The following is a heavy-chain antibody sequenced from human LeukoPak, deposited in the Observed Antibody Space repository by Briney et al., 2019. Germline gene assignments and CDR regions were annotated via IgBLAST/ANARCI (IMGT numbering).Heavy chain of an antibody. J-gene: IGHJ4*02. D-gene: IGHD5-12*01. CDR3: GRVDITKYYFDY. CDR1: GGSISSSNW. Sequence: SETLSLTCTVSGGSISSSNWWSWVRQPPGKGLEWIGEIYHSGSTNYNPSLESRVTISVDKSKNQFSLKLTSVTAADTAVYYCGRVDITKYYFDYWGQGTLVTVSS. V-gene: IGHV4-4*02. CDR2: IYHSGST.